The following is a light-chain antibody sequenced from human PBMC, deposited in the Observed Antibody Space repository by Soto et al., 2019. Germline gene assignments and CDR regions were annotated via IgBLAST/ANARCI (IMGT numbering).Light chain of an antibody. V-gene: IGLV2-8*01. Sequence: QSALTQPPSASGSPGQSVTISCTGTSSDVGSYNFVSWCQHHPGKAPKLILYDVIKRPSGVPDRFSGSKSGNTASLTVSGLQAEDEADYYCSSYGGSNSFILFGGGTKLTVL. CDR2: DVI. CDR3: SSYGGSNSFIL. J-gene: IGLJ2*01. CDR1: SSDVGSYNF.